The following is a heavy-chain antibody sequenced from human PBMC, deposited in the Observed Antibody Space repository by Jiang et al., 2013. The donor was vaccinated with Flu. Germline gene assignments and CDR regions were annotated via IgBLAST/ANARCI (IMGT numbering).Heavy chain of an antibody. D-gene: IGHD3-3*01. CDR2: IFSNDEK. CDR3: ARTYYDFWSGYSDY. J-gene: IGHJ4*02. V-gene: IGHV2-26*01. Sequence: KPTQTLTLTCTVSGFSLSNARMGVSWIRQPPGKALEWLAHIFSNDEKSYSTSLKSRLTISKDTSKSQVVLTMTNMDPVDTATYYCARTYYDFWSGYSDYWGQGTLVTSP. CDR1: GFSLSNARMG.